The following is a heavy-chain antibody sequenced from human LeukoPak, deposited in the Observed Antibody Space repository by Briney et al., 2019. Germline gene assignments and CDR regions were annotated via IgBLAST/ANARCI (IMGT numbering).Heavy chain of an antibody. CDR3: ARGGRSEQQLVRWINY. J-gene: IGHJ4*02. V-gene: IGHV1-2*02. CDR1: GYTFTGYC. Sequence: ASVKVSCKASGYTFTGYCMHWVRQAPGQGLEWMGWINPNSGGTNYAQKFQGRVTMTRDTSISTAYMELSRLRSDDTAVYYCARGGRSEQQLVRWINYWGQGTLVTVSS. D-gene: IGHD6-13*01. CDR2: INPNSGGT.